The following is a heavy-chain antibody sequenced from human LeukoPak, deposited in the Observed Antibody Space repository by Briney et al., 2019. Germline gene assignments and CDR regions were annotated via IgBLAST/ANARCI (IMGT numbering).Heavy chain of an antibody. D-gene: IGHD5-18*01. CDR3: ASPFGYSHEGYYYYGMDV. CDR2: INPSGGST. Sequence: ASVKVSCKASGYTFTSYYMHWVRQAPGQGLEWMGIINPSGGSTSYAQKFQGRVTMTRDTSTSTVYMELSSLSSEDTAVYYCASPFGYSHEGYYYYGMDVWGQGTTVTVSS. V-gene: IGHV1-46*01. CDR1: GYTFTSYY. J-gene: IGHJ6*02.